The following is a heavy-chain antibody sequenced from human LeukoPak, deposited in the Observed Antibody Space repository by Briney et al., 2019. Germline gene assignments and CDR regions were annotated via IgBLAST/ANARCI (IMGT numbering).Heavy chain of an antibody. CDR2: IYYSGST. CDR3: ARQGIAARLIDY. D-gene: IGHD6-6*01. V-gene: IGHV4-59*08. J-gene: IGHJ4*02. Sequence: SETLSLTCTVSGGSISSYYWSWIRQPPGKGLEWIGYIYYSGSTNYNPSLKSRVTTSVDTSKNQFSLKLSSVTAADTAVYYCARQGIAARLIDYWGQGTLVTVSS. CDR1: GGSISSYY.